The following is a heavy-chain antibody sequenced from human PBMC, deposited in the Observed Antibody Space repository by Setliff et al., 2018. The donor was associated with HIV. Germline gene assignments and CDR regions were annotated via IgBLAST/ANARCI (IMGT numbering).Heavy chain of an antibody. CDR2: IIPILGVA. CDR3: VRGVQSPPHYSYYYMDV. D-gene: IGHD3-3*01. Sequence: GASVKVSCKASRRTFNSHTINWVRQAPGQGLDWMGRIIPILGVANYAQRFQGKVTITADKSTSTAYMELTSLGFDDTAMYYCVRGVQSPPHYSYYYMDVWGEGTMVTVSS. V-gene: IGHV1-69*02. CDR1: RRTFNSHT. J-gene: IGHJ6*03.